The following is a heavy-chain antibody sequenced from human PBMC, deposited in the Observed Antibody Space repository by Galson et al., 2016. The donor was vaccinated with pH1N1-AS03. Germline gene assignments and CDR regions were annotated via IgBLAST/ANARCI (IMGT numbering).Heavy chain of an antibody. V-gene: IGHV5-51*01. Sequence: QSGAEVKKPGESLKISCKGSGHIFANYWIGWVRQTPGKGLEWMGLIYPGDSDTRYSPSFQGQVTISADKSLSTAYLQWSSLKASDTAMYYCASPRIAAHPYYYHGIEVWGQGTTVTVSS. D-gene: IGHD6-6*01. CDR2: IYPGDSDT. J-gene: IGHJ6*02. CDR1: GHIFANYW. CDR3: ASPRIAAHPYYYHGIEV.